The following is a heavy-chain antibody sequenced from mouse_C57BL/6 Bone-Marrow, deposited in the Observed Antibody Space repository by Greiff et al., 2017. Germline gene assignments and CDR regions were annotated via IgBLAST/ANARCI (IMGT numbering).Heavy chain of an antibody. Sequence: QVNVKQSGPGLVQPSQSLSITCTVSGFSLTSYGVHWVRQSPGKGLEWLGVIWSGGSTDYNAAFISRLSINKDNSKSQVFFKMNSLKADDTAIYYCARQLRLRRAWFAYWGQGTLVTVSA. D-gene: IGHD3-2*02. V-gene: IGHV2-2*01. CDR2: IWSGGST. J-gene: IGHJ3*01. CDR1: GFSLTSYG. CDR3: ARQLRLRRAWFAY.